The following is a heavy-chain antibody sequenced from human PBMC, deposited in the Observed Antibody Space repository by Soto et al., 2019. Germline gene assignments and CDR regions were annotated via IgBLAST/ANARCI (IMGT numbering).Heavy chain of an antibody. CDR3: ARGPRRLLWFGDRVSNFNY. Sequence: SETLSLTCAVYGGSFSGYYWSWIRQPPGKGLEWIGEINHSGSTNYNPSLKSRVTISVDTSKNQFSLKLSSVTAADTAVYYCARGPRRLLWFGDRVSNFNYWGQGTLVTVSS. V-gene: IGHV4-34*01. J-gene: IGHJ4*02. CDR1: GGSFSGYY. CDR2: INHSGST. D-gene: IGHD3-10*01.